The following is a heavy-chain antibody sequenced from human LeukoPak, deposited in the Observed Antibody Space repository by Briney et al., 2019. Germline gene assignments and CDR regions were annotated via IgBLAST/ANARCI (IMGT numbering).Heavy chain of an antibody. CDR2: ISTYNGNT. Sequence: GASVKVSLTASGYSFSRYGISWVRQAPGQGLEWMGWISTYNGNTNYAQKFQGRVTMTTDTSTNTAYMELRSLRSDDTAVYYCARDLDYYDSSGFGRFDYWGQGTLVTVSS. V-gene: IGHV1-18*01. J-gene: IGHJ4*02. CDR1: GYSFSRYG. CDR3: ARDLDYYDSSGFGRFDY. D-gene: IGHD3-22*01.